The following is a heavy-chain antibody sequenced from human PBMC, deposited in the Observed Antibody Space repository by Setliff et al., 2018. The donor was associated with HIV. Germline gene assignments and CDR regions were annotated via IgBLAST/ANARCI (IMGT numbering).Heavy chain of an antibody. CDR2: IFASWST. V-gene: IGHV4-4*07. CDR3: VGGLRSRSQGHFDY. Sequence: SETLSLTCTVSGGSISTYYLTWIRQPAGKGLEWIGRIFASWSTNYNPSLKSRVTMSVDTSKNQFSLRLSSVTAADTAVYYCVGGLRSRSQGHFDYWGQGTLVTVSS. CDR1: GGSISTYY. J-gene: IGHJ4*02. D-gene: IGHD5-12*01.